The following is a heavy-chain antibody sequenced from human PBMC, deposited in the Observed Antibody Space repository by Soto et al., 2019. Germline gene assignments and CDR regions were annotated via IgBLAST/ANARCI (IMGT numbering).Heavy chain of an antibody. J-gene: IGHJ5*02. V-gene: IGHV2-5*02. CDR3: AHRVAYNSYWGVGWFEP. Sequence: QITLKESGPTLLEPTQTLTLTCSFSGFSLTSSGVGVGWLRQAPGKALECLGIIYWDGDRRYNPSLRQRLTITKDTSKNQVVLTMTYMEPVDTATYYCAHRVAYNSYWGVGWFEPWGQGTLVTVS. CDR1: GFSLTSSGVG. CDR2: IYWDGDR. D-gene: IGHD1-20*01.